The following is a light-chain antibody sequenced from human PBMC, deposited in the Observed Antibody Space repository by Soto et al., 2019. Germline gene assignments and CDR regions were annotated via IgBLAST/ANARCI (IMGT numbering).Light chain of an antibody. V-gene: IGLV2-14*03. CDR2: DVT. J-gene: IGLJ2*01. CDR1: SNDVGVYSF. Sequence: QSVLTQPASVSGSPGQSITISCTGTSNDVGVYSFVSWYQHHPGKAPKLMIYDVTTRPSGVSNRFSGSKSGNAASLTISGLQAEDEADYYCSSYTSSNTVAFGGGTKLTVL. CDR3: SSYTSSNTVA.